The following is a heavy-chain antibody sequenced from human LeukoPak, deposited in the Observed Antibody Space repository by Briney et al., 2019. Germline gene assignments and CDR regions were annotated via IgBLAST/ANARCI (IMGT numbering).Heavy chain of an antibody. D-gene: IGHD2-2*01. CDR2: IYYSGST. Sequence: SEALSLTCTVSGGSISTGYYWGWIRPPPGKGLEWIGTIYYSGSTYYNPSLKSRVTISVDTSKNQFSLKLSSVTAADTAVYYCARQDIVVVPAQIDYWGQGTLVTVSS. CDR3: ARQDIVVVPAQIDY. CDR1: GGSISTGYY. V-gene: IGHV4-39*01. J-gene: IGHJ4*02.